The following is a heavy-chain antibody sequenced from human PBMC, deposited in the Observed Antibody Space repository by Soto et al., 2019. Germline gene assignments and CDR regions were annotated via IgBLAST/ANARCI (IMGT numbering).Heavy chain of an antibody. V-gene: IGHV3-23*01. Sequence: EVQLLESGGGLVQPGGSLRLSCAASGFTFSSYAMSWVRQAPGKGLEWVSAISGSGGSMYYADSVKGRFTISRDNSKNPLYLQMNSLRAEDTAVYYCAKDHKLDDAFDIWGQGTMVTVSS. D-gene: IGHD1-1*01. CDR3: AKDHKLDDAFDI. CDR2: ISGSGGSM. CDR1: GFTFSSYA. J-gene: IGHJ3*02.